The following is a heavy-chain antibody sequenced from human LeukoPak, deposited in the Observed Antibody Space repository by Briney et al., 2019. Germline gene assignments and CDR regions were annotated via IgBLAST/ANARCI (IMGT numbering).Heavy chain of an antibody. CDR1: GFTFSSYA. Sequence: GGSLRLSCAASGFTFSSYAMSWVRQAPGKGLEWVSAISGSGGSTYYADSVKGRFTISRDNSKNTLYLQMNSLRAEDTAVYYCAKCAGSYYYDSSGYSGDYWGQGTLVTVSS. CDR3: AKCAGSYYYDSSGYSGDY. V-gene: IGHV3-23*01. J-gene: IGHJ4*02. D-gene: IGHD3-22*01. CDR2: ISGSGGST.